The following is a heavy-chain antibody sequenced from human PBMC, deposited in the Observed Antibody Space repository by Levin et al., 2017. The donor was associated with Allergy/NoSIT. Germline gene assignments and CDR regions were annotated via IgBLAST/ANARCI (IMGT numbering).Heavy chain of an antibody. CDR3: ARWNEGFDY. J-gene: IGHJ4*02. Sequence: SETLSLTCTVSAGSVNNFYWGWIRQPPGKGLEWIGYIYYTGFTNYNPSLTSRVSISVDTSKNQLSLRLISVTAADTAVYFCARWNEGFDYWGEGILVTVSS. V-gene: IGHV4-59*02. D-gene: IGHD1-1*01. CDR2: IYYTGFT. CDR1: AGSVNNFY.